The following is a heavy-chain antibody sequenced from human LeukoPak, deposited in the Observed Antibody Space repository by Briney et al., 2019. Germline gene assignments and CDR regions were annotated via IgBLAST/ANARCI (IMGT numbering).Heavy chain of an antibody. CDR3: AETNTQDWFDP. J-gene: IGHJ5*02. V-gene: IGHV4-39*07. D-gene: IGHD2-8*01. CDR1: GGSISSTSYY. Sequence: SETLSLTCRVSGGSISSTSYYWGWIRQPPGKGLEWIASIYHSGETFYNPSLESRVAISVDTSNNEVFLDLYSVTAADTAMYYCAETNTQDWFDPWGRGTLVTVSS. CDR2: IYHSGET.